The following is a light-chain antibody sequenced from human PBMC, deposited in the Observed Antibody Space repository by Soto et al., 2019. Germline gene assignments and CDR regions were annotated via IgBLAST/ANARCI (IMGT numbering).Light chain of an antibody. CDR1: QSVGDN. Sequence: EAVMTKSLATLSASPGERATFSCRASQSVGDNLAWYQQQPGQTPRLLIYGASTRATSIPARVSGSGSGTEFTLTISSLQSEDFAVYYCQQYNNLPWTFGQGTKVDIK. CDR3: QQYNNLPWT. V-gene: IGKV3-15*01. CDR2: GAS. J-gene: IGKJ1*01.